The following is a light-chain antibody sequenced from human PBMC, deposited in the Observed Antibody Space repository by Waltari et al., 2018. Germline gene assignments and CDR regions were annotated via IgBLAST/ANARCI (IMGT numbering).Light chain of an antibody. CDR1: QSVNTY. V-gene: IGKV3-20*01. CDR2: GAY. J-gene: IGKJ1*01. Sequence: IVLTQSPGTLSLSPGERATLSCRASQSVNTYLAWYQQKPGQAHRLLIYGAYTRAAGIPDRFRGSGFGTDFSLTISRLEAEDFAVYYCQHHVRLPATFGQGTKVEIK. CDR3: QHHVRLPAT.